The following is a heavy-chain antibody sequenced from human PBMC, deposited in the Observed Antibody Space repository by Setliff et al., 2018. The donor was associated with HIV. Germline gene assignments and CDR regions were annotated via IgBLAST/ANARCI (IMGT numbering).Heavy chain of an antibody. CDR2: ISSSSSTI. V-gene: IGHV3-48*01. D-gene: IGHD6-13*01. J-gene: IGHJ4*02. CDR1: GFTFSTYR. Sequence: GGSLRLSCAASGFTFSTYRMNWVRQAPGKGLEWVSYISSSSSTIYYADSVKGRFTISRDNAKNSLYLQMNSLRAEDTAVYYCARSRAAGFDYWGQGTLVTVPQ. CDR3: ARSRAAGFDY.